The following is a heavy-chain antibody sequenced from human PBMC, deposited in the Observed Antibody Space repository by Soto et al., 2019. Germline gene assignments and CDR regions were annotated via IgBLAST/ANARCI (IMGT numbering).Heavy chain of an antibody. Sequence: PGGSLRLSCAASGFTVSSYGMHWVRQAPGKGLEWVAVISYDGSNKYYADSVKGRFTISRDNSKNTLYLQMNSLRAEDTAVYYCAKASSPYYYDSSGYYLAYWGQGTLVTVSS. CDR3: AKASSPYYYDSSGYYLAY. J-gene: IGHJ4*02. V-gene: IGHV3-30*18. D-gene: IGHD3-22*01. CDR1: GFTVSSYG. CDR2: ISYDGSNK.